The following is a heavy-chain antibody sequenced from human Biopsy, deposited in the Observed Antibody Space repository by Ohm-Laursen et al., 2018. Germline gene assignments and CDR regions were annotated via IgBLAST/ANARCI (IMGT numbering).Heavy chain of an antibody. CDR3: VGGQRGPPIGVTVPGDAFDL. V-gene: IGHV1-24*01. J-gene: IGHJ3*01. D-gene: IGHD1-26*01. Sequence: ASVKVSCKVSGYTLTELSMHWVRQAPGKGLEWMGGFAPENGKTVYAQNFQARVSMTEDTSTDTAYMELRSLRSEDTAVYYCVGGQRGPPIGVTVPGDAFDLWGPGTMVTVSP. CDR1: GYTLTELS. CDR2: FAPENGKT.